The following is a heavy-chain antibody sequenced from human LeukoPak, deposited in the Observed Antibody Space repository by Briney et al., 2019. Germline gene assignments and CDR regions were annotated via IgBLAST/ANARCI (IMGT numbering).Heavy chain of an antibody. CDR3: VRPRGIAAAGIFGAFDY. Sequence: PGRSLRLSCAASGFTFSSYGMHWVRQAPGKGLEWVAVIWYDGSNKYYADSVKGRFTISRDNSKNTLYLQMNSLRAEDTAVYYCVRPRGIAAAGIFGAFDYWGQGILVTVSS. J-gene: IGHJ4*02. V-gene: IGHV3-33*01. CDR2: IWYDGSNK. D-gene: IGHD6-13*01. CDR1: GFTFSSYG.